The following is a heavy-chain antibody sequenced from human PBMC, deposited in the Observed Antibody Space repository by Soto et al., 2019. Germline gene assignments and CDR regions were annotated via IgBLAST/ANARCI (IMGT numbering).Heavy chain of an antibody. D-gene: IGHD3-22*01. V-gene: IGHV4-4*07. J-gene: IGHJ6*02. Sequence: SETLSLACTVSGGSIISYYWSWIRQPAGKGLEWIGRIYTSGSTNYNPSLKSRVTMSVDTSKNQFSLKLSSVTAADTAVYYCARDRVYSSGSYYYYYGMDVWGQGTTVTVSS. CDR3: ARDRVYSSGSYYYYYGMDV. CDR1: GGSIISYY. CDR2: IYTSGST.